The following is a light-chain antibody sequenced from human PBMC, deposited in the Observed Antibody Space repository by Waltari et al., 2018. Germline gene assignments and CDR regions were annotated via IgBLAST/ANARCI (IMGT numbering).Light chain of an antibody. CDR3: QNYNSDLGVT. CDR2: RAS. V-gene: IGKV1-5*03. CDR1: QSVSKW. J-gene: IGKJ5*01. Sequence: DIQITQSPSTLSASVGDRVTITCRASQSVSKWLAWYQQKPGKVPKLLIYRASILEDGVPSRFRGSGSGPECTLTITSLQPDDFATYYCQNYNSDLGVTFGQGTRLEIK.